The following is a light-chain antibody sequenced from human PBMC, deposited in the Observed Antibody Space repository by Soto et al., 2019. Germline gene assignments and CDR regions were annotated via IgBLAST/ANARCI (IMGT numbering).Light chain of an antibody. V-gene: IGLV2-8*01. CDR3: SSYAGSNKFVL. Sequence: QSVLTQPPSASGSPGQSITFSCTGTSSDVGGYNYVSWYQQHPGKVPKLMIYEVNKRPSGVPDRFSGSKSGNTASLTVSGLQAEDEADYYCSSYAGSNKFVLFGGGTKLTVL. J-gene: IGLJ2*01. CDR2: EVN. CDR1: SSDVGGYNY.